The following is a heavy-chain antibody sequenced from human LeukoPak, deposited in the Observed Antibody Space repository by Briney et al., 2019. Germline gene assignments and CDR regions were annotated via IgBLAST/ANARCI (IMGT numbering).Heavy chain of an antibody. CDR2: IYYSGST. CDR3: ARARGDYYDSSRIFDY. J-gene: IGHJ4*02. Sequence: SETLSLTCTVSGGSISSGDYYWSWIRQPPGKGLEWIGYIYYSGSTYYNPSLKSRVTISVDTSKNQFSLKLSSVTAADTAVYYCARARGDYYDSSRIFDYWGQGTLVTVSS. CDR1: GGSISSGDYY. V-gene: IGHV4-30-4*01. D-gene: IGHD3-22*01.